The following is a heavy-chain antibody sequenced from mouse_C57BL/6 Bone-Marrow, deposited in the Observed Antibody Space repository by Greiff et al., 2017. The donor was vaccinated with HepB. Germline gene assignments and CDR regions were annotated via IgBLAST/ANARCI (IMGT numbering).Heavy chain of an antibody. D-gene: IGHD2-4*01. CDR2: IRSKSNNYAT. V-gene: IGHV10-1*01. J-gene: IGHJ3*01. CDR3: VAPLRREAY. CDR1: GFSFNTYA. Sequence: EVQLQESGGGLVQPKGSLKLSCAASGFSFNTYAMNWVRQAPGKGLEWVARIRSKSNNYATYYADSVKDRFTISRDDSESMLYLQMNNLKTEDTAMYYCVAPLRREAYWGQGTLVTVSA.